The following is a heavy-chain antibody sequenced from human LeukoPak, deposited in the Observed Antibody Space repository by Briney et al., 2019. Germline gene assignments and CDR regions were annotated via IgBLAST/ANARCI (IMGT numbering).Heavy chain of an antibody. J-gene: IGHJ4*02. Sequence: PGGSLRLSCAASGFTFDDYGMSWVRQGPGKGLEWVSGINWNGGSTGYADSVKGRFTISRDNAKNSLYLQMNSLRAEDTALYDCARSMAMVRGFDYWGQGTLVTVSS. V-gene: IGHV3-20*01. CDR3: ARSMAMVRGFDY. CDR1: GFTFDDYG. CDR2: INWNGGST. D-gene: IGHD3-10*01.